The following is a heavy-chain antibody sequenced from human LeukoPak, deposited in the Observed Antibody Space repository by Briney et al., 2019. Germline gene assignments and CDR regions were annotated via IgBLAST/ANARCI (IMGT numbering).Heavy chain of an antibody. V-gene: IGHV1-2*02. CDR1: GYTFTSYY. CDR3: ARGPYYDIIGAFDI. CDR2: VNPTSGGT. Sequence: ASVKVSCKTSGYTFTSYYMHWVRQAPGQGLEWMGWVNPTSGGTNYAQKFQGRVTITADESTSTAFMELSSLRSEDTAVYYCARGPYYDIIGAFDIWGQGTMVTVSS. D-gene: IGHD3-9*01. J-gene: IGHJ3*02.